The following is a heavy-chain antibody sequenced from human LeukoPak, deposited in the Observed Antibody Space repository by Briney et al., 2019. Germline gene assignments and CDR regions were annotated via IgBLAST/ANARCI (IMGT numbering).Heavy chain of an antibody. CDR3: ARIRRGPTGFDY. V-gene: IGHV4-34*01. CDR2: INHSGST. CDR1: GFTFGDYA. J-gene: IGHJ4*02. D-gene: IGHD1-1*01. Sequence: GSLRLSCTASGFTFGDYAMNWFRQAPGKGLEWIGEINHSGSTNYNPSLKSRVTISVDTSKNQFSLKLSSVTAADTAVYYCARIRRGPTGFDYWGQGTLVTVSS.